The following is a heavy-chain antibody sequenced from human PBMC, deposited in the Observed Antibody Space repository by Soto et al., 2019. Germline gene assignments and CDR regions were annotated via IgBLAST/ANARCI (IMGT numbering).Heavy chain of an antibody. CDR1: GFTFSSYA. D-gene: IGHD3-22*01. V-gene: IGHV3-30-3*01. Sequence: QVQLVESGGGVVQPGRSLRLSCAASGFTFSSYAMHWVRQAPGKGLEWVAVISYDGSNKYYADSVKGRFTISRDNSKNPLYLQMNSLRAEDTAVYYCARGRAYDSSGYYPYYFDYWGQGTLVTVSS. CDR2: ISYDGSNK. CDR3: ARGRAYDSSGYYPYYFDY. J-gene: IGHJ4*02.